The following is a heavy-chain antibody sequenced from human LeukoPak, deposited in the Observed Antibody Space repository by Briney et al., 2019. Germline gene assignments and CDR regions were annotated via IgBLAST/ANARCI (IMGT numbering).Heavy chain of an antibody. CDR1: GFTFSSYA. CDR2: ISSSGSTI. D-gene: IGHD3-22*01. J-gene: IGHJ3*02. V-gene: IGHV3-48*04. Sequence: GGSLRLSCAASGFTFSSYAMSWVRQAPGKGLEWVSYISSSGSTIYYADSVKGRFTISRDNAKNSLYLQMNSLRAEDTAVYYCARDKDSSGYAYDAFDIWGQGTMVTVSS. CDR3: ARDKDSSGYAYDAFDI.